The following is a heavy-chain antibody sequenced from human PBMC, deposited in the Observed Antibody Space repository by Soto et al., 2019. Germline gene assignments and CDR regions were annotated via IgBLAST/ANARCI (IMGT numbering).Heavy chain of an antibody. J-gene: IGHJ5*02. CDR3: AKGDNLGPKTGYAFDP. V-gene: IGHV6-1*01. Sequence: SQTLSLTCAISGDSVSSNTGSWNWIRQSPSRGLEWQGRTYFRSKWYNDYAVSVKSRLIINPDTSTNQFSLQLNSVTPEDTAVYCCAKGDNLGPKTGYAFDPWGQGNMVTVSS. CDR1: GDSVSSNTGS. D-gene: IGHD5-12*01. CDR2: TYFRSKWYN.